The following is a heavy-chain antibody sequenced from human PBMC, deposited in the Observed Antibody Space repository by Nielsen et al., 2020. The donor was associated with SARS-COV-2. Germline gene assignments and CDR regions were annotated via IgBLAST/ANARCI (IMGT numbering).Heavy chain of an antibody. CDR2: IIPILGIA. D-gene: IGHD2-15*01. CDR1: GGTFSSYT. J-gene: IGHJ4*02. Sequence: SVKVSCKASGGTFSSYTISWVRQAPGQGLEWMGRIIPILGIANYAQKFQGRVTITADESTSTAYMELSSLRSEDTAVYYCARVDRHCSGGSCYSGVYWGQGTLVTVSS. CDR3: ARVDRHCSGGSCYSGVY. V-gene: IGHV1-69*02.